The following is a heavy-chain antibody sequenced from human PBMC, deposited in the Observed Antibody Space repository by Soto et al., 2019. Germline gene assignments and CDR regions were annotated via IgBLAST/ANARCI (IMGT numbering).Heavy chain of an antibody. D-gene: IGHD3-3*01. V-gene: IGHV3-23*01. CDR1: GLSFNLFA. CDR3: AKGPQYYDFWSGYRLAVVGSDPESGLFDY. Sequence: QPGGSLRLSCSASGFTASGLSFNLFAMNWVRQAPGKGLEWVSSISGSGGSTYYADSVKGRFTISRDNSKNTLYLQMNSLRAEDTAVYYCAKGPQYYDFWSGYRLAVVGSDPESGLFDYWGQGTLVTVSS. J-gene: IGHJ4*02. CDR2: ISGSGGST.